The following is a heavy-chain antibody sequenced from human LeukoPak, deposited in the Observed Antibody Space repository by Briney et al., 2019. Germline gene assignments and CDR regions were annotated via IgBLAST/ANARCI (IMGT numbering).Heavy chain of an antibody. CDR2: INHSGST. J-gene: IGHJ6*03. Sequence: SETLSLTCAVYGGSFSGYYWSWIRQPPGKGLEWIGEINHSGSTNYNPSLKSRVTISVDTSKNQFSLKLSSVTAADTAVYYCARRALGPLRYMDVWGKGTTVTVS. CDR1: GGSFSGYY. V-gene: IGHV4-34*01. D-gene: IGHD3-16*01. CDR3: ARRALGPLRYMDV.